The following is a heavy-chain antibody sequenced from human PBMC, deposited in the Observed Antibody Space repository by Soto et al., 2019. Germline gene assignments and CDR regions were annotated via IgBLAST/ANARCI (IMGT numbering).Heavy chain of an antibody. CDR3: ARAIGPMLFDI. CDR1: GDSVSSNSPA. D-gene: IGHD2-8*01. J-gene: IGHJ3*02. Sequence: SQTLSLTFAISGDSVSSNSPAWNCISQSPSRGLEWLGRTYYRSKWYNDFAVVVKSRLTITPDTSKNQFSLQLNSVTPEDTAVYYCARAIGPMLFDIWGQGTMVTVSS. CDR2: TYYRSKWYN. V-gene: IGHV6-1*01.